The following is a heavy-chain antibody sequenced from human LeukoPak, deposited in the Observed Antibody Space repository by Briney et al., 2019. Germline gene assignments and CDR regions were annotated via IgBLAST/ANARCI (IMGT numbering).Heavy chain of an antibody. J-gene: IGHJ4*02. V-gene: IGHV3-23*01. CDR1: GFTFSAFA. CDR2: ITDDGYNT. CDR3: AKDLSYTSGASDH. Sequence: GGSLRLSCAASGFTFSAFAMTWVRQAPGKGLEWVSTITDDGYNTYSADSVKGRITFSRDNSKNTLSLQLRSLRAENTAVYYCAKDLSYTSGASDHWGQGTLVTVSS. D-gene: IGHD6-19*01.